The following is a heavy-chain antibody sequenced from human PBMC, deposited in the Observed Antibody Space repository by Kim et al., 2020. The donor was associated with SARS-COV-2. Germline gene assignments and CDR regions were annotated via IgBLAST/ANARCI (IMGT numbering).Heavy chain of an antibody. Sequence: GGSLRLSCAASGFTLSSYSMNWVRQAPGKGLEWVSSISSTSTYIYYADSMKGRFTISRDNAKNSLYLQMSSLRAEDTAVYYCARDPFSSAGRHGNWYFDLWGRGTLVTVSS. J-gene: IGHJ2*01. CDR1: GFTLSSYS. V-gene: IGHV3-21*01. CDR2: ISSTSTYI. D-gene: IGHD6-19*01. CDR3: ARDPFSSAGRHGNWYFDL.